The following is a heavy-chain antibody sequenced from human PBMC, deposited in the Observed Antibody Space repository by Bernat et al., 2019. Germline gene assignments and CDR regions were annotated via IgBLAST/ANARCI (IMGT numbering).Heavy chain of an antibody. CDR3: ARAYSSSSLRWWTLDY. Sequence: QVQLVESGGGVVQPGRSLRLSCAAPGFTFSSYGMHWVRQAPGKGLEWVAVIWYDGSNKYYADSVKGRFTISRDNSKNTLYLQMNSLRAEDTAVYYCARAYSSSSLRWWTLDYWGQGTLVTVSS. D-gene: IGHD6-6*01. J-gene: IGHJ4*02. CDR2: IWYDGSNK. CDR1: GFTFSSYG. V-gene: IGHV3-33*01.